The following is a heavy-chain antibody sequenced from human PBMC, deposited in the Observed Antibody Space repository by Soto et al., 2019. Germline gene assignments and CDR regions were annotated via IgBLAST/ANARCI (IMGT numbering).Heavy chain of an antibody. CDR1: GDTFSFYT. CDR3: AASYGSGYRAVDY. V-gene: IGHV1-69*02. J-gene: IGHJ4*02. Sequence: QVQLVQSGTEVKKPGSSVKVSCKASGDTFSFYTINWVRQAPGLGLEWVGRINPIVSMSNYAQKFQGRVSMTEDTSTSTAYMELRSLRSDDTAMYFCAASYGSGYRAVDYWGQGALVIVSS. CDR2: INPIVSMS. D-gene: IGHD3-10*01.